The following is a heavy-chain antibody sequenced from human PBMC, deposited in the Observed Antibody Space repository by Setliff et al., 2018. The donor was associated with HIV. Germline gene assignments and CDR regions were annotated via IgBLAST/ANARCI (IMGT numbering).Heavy chain of an antibody. D-gene: IGHD5-12*01. V-gene: IGHV1-2*04. CDR1: GYTFTSYY. CDR2: INPKSDGT. Sequence: ASVKVSCKASGYTFTSYYMHWVRQAPGQGLEWMGWINPKSDGTNYAQRFQGWITMTRDTSISTAYMELSRLRSDDTAVYYCASAGAWQRNALDTWGQGTMVTVSS. J-gene: IGHJ3*02. CDR3: ASAGAWQRNALDT.